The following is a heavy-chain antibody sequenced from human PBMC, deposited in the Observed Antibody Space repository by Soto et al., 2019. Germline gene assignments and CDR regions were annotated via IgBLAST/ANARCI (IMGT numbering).Heavy chain of an antibody. V-gene: IGHV3-23*01. D-gene: IGHD6-13*01. J-gene: IGHJ4*02. CDR1: GFTFSSYG. CDR3: AKEGRYSSSRGYFDC. CDR2: ISGSGGST. Sequence: EVQLLESGGGLVQPGGSLRLSCAASGFTFSSYGMSWVRQAPGKGLEWVSGISGSGGSTYYADSVKGRFTISRDNPKNTLYLHRNGRRAEDTAVYYCAKEGRYSSSRGYFDCWGQGTLVTVSS.